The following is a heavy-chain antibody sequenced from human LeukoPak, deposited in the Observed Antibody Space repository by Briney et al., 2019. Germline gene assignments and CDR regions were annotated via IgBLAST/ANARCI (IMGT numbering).Heavy chain of an antibody. CDR3: ATGSMVVTTFDY. V-gene: IGHV1-69*05. CDR1: GGTFSSYA. Sequence: ASVKVSCKASGGTFSSYAISWVRQAPGQGLEWMGRIIPIFGTANYAQKLQGRVTMTTDTSTSTAYMELRSLRSDDTAVYYCATGSMVVTTFDYWGQGTLVTVSS. CDR2: IIPIFGTA. J-gene: IGHJ4*02. D-gene: IGHD4-23*01.